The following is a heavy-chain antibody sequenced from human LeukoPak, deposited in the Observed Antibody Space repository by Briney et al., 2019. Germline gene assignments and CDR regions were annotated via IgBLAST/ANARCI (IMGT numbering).Heavy chain of an antibody. CDR3: AKDRPYSSSWYGAGDY. CDR1: GFTFSSYG. D-gene: IGHD6-13*01. Sequence: GGSLRLSCAASGFTFSSYGMTWVRQAPGKRLEWVSSISGTGGGTYYADSVKGRFTISRDNSKNTLYLQMNSLRAEDTAVYYCAKDRPYSSSWYGAGDYWGQGTLVTVSS. CDR2: ISGTGGGT. J-gene: IGHJ4*02. V-gene: IGHV3-23*01.